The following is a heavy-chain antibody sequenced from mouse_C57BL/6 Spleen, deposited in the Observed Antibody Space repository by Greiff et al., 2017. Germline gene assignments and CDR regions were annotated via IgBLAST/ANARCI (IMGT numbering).Heavy chain of an antibody. D-gene: IGHD1-3*01. CDR2: ISYDGSN. Sequence: EVKLLESGPGLVKPSQSLSLTCSVTGYSITSGYYWNWIRQFPGNKLEWMGYISYDGSNNYNPSLKNRISITRDTSKNQFFLKLNSVTTEDTATYYCAREGTLNWYYFDYWGQGTTLTVSS. J-gene: IGHJ2*01. V-gene: IGHV3-6*01. CDR3: AREGTLNWYYFDY. CDR1: GYSITSGYY.